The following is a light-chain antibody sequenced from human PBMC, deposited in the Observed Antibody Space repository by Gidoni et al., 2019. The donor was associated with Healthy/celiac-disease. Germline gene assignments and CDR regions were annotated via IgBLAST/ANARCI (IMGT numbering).Light chain of an antibody. CDR3: QQYNNWPTWT. Sequence: EIVIPQSPATLSVSPGDRATLSCWASQSVSSKLAWYQQKPDQAPRLLIYGASTRATGIPARFSGSGSGTECTITSSSLQYEDGAGYYCQQYNNWPTWTFXXXTKVEIK. CDR2: GAS. V-gene: IGKV3-15*01. CDR1: QSVSSK. J-gene: IGKJ1*01.